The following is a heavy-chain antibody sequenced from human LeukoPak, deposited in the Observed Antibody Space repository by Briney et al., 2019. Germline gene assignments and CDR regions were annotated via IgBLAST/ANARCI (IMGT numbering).Heavy chain of an antibody. CDR1: GFTFGDYA. CDR2: SHNGGAT. CDR3: TRDLYSDAPDY. V-gene: IGHV3-23*01. D-gene: IGHD5-12*01. Sequence: PGRSLRLSCTASGFTFGDYAMSWFRQAPGKGLEWVSVSHNGGATYYAGSVKGRFTVSRDNSKNTLYLQMDSLRGEDTALYYCTRDLYSDAPDYWGQGTLVTVSS. J-gene: IGHJ4*02.